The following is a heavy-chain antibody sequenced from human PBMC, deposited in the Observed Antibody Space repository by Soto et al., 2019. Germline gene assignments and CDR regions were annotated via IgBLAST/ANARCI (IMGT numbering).Heavy chain of an antibody. J-gene: IGHJ6*02. CDR2: ISHSGDT. Sequence: PSETLSLTCAVSGYVITNGYHWGWIRQPPGKELEWIGTISHSGDTYYNPSLKSRVTISIDTAKSHLSLILSSVTAADTATYYCTRIYCTTTSCFINGMDVWGQGTTVTAP. D-gene: IGHD2-2*01. CDR3: TRIYCTTTSCFINGMDV. CDR1: GYVITNGYH. V-gene: IGHV4-38-2*01.